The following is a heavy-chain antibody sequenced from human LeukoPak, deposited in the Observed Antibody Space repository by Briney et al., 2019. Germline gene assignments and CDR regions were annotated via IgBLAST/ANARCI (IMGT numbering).Heavy chain of an antibody. Sequence: GRSLRLSCAASGFTFSDFAMHWVRQAPGKGLEWVAVASYDGINKYYADSVRGRVSISRDNSKNTLYLQMNSLRPEDTAVYFCRGTYYDSSAFFDLWGRGTLVTVSS. V-gene: IGHV3-30*04. D-gene: IGHD3-22*01. CDR2: ASYDGINK. CDR1: GFTFSDFA. CDR3: RGTYYDSSAFFDL. J-gene: IGHJ4*02.